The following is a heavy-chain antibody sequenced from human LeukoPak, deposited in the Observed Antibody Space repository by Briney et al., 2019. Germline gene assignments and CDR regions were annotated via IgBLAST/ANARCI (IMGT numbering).Heavy chain of an antibody. CDR2: IYSGGTT. CDR3: ARVPGAYGSGTYYV. V-gene: IGHV3-53*01. J-gene: IGHJ4*02. CDR1: GFTFSNYG. D-gene: IGHD3-10*01. Sequence: PGGSLGLSCAASGFTFSNYGMHWVRQAPGKGLEWVSVIYSGGTTDYVDSMKGRFTISRDNSKNTLSLQMNSLRAEDTAVYYCARVPGAYGSGTYYVWGQGTRVTVSS.